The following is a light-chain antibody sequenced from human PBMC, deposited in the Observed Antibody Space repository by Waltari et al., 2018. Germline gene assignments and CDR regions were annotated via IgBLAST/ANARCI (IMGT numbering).Light chain of an antibody. Sequence: QLVLTQSPSASASLGASVKLTCTLSSGHSSYAIAWHQQQPEKGPRFLMRLNSDGSHSRGDGIPDRFSGSSSGAERYLTISSLQSEDEADYYCQTWATGFHKVFCGGTRLTVL. CDR2: LNSDGSH. CDR1: SGHSSYA. V-gene: IGLV4-69*01. J-gene: IGLJ3*02. CDR3: QTWATGFHKV.